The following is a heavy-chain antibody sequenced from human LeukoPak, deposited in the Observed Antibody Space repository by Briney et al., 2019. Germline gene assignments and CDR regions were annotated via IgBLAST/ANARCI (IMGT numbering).Heavy chain of an antibody. CDR3: ARESRAAASTLDY. J-gene: IGHJ4*02. CDR2: ISYDGSNK. CDR1: GVTFTSYA. V-gene: IGHV3-30*04. Sequence: GGSLRLSCAASGVTFTSYAMHWVRQAPGKGLEWGAVISYDGSNKYYADSVKGRFTISRDNSKNTLYLQMNSLRAEDTAVYYCARESRAAASTLDYWGQGTLVTVSS. D-gene: IGHD6-13*01.